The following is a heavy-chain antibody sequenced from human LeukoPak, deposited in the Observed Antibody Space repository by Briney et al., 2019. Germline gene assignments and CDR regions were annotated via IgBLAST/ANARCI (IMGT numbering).Heavy chain of an antibody. CDR3: TRETIRFCSDTDCLQGEF. J-gene: IGHJ4*02. D-gene: IGHD2-15*01. V-gene: IGHV4-38-2*02. CDR1: GYSISRGYY. CDR2: IHHNGRA. Sequence: SETLSLTCDVSGYSISRGYYWGWVRQSPGKGLEWIANIHHNGRAYYNPSLKSRVTISVDMSKNQISLKLTSVTAADTAVYHCTRETIRFCSDTDCLQGEFWGQGALVTVSS.